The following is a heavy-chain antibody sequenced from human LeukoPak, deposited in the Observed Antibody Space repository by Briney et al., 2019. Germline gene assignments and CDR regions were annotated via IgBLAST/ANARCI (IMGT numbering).Heavy chain of an antibody. J-gene: IGHJ4*02. V-gene: IGHV3-66*01. CDR3: ARDRYRGIVATIPLVPFDY. CDR2: IYSGGST. D-gene: IGHD5-12*01. Sequence: GGSLRLSCAASGFTVSSNYMSWVRQAPGKGLEWGSVIYSGGSTYYADSVKGRFTISRDNSKNTLYLQMNSLRAEDTAVYYCARDRYRGIVATIPLVPFDYWGQGTLVTVSS. CDR1: GFTVSSNY.